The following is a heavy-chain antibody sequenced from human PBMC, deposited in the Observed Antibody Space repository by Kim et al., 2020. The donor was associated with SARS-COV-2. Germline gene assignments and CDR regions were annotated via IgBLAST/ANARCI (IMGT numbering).Heavy chain of an antibody. V-gene: IGHV5-51*01. Sequence: GESLKISCKGSGYSFTSYWNGWVPQMPGKGLEWRGIIYPGDSDTRYSPSFQGQVTISAYKSISTAYLQWSSLKASDTAMYYCASVNYYVSSGYFDYWGQGTLVTVSS. CDR1: GYSFTSYW. J-gene: IGHJ4*02. D-gene: IGHD3-22*01. CDR2: IYPGDSDT. CDR3: ASVNYYVSSGYFDY.